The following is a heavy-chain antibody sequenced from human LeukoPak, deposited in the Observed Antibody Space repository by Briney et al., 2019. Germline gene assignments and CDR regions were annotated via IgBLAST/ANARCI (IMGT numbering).Heavy chain of an antibody. CDR3: ARGNSDYYYAMDV. CDR2: IYYSGST. CDR1: GGSISTYY. Sequence: SETLSLTCTVSGGSISTYYGNWIRQAPGKGLEWIGYIYYSGSTNYNPSLKSRVTMSVDTSKNQLSLKLTSVTAADTALYYCARGNSDYYYAMDVWGQGTAVTVSS. V-gene: IGHV4-59*01. D-gene: IGHD2/OR15-2a*01. J-gene: IGHJ6*02.